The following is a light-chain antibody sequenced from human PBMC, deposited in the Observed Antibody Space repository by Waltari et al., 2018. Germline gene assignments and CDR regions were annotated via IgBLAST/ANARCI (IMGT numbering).Light chain of an antibody. CDR2: GAS. CDR3: QQYNSWPYT. Sequence: EVVMTQSPGTLSVSPGERATLSWRASQSVSSNLAWYQQRPGQAPRLLIYGASTRAAGVPARFGGSGSGTELSLTISSLQSEDFAVYFCQQYNSWPYTFGQGTRLEIK. V-gene: IGKV3-15*01. CDR1: QSVSSN. J-gene: IGKJ2*01.